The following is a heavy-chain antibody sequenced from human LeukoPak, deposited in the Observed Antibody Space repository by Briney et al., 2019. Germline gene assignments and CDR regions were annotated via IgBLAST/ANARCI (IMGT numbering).Heavy chain of an antibody. CDR1: GYTFTSYG. V-gene: IGHV1-18*03. CDR2: ISAYNGNT. CDR3: ARVGLGITMVRGVIDY. J-gene: IGHJ4*02. Sequence: ASVKVSCKASGYTFTSYGISWVRQAPGQGLEWMGWISAYNGNTNYAQKLQGRVTMTTDTSTSTAYMELRSLRSDDMAVYYCARVGLGITMVRGVIDYWGQGTLVTVSS. D-gene: IGHD3-10*01.